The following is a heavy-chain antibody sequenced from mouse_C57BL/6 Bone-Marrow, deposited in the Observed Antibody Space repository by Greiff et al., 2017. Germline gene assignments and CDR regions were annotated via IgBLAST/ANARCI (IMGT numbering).Heavy chain of an antibody. V-gene: IGHV1-55*01. J-gene: IGHJ1*03. Sequence: QVHVKQPGAELVKPGASVKMSCKASGYTFTSYWITWVKQRPGQGLEWIGDIYPGSGSTNYNEKFKSKGTLTVDTSSSTAYMQLSSLTSEDSAVYYCARPYYSNFWYFDVWGTGTTVTVSS. CDR2: IYPGSGST. CDR1: GYTFTSYW. D-gene: IGHD2-5*01. CDR3: ARPYYSNFWYFDV.